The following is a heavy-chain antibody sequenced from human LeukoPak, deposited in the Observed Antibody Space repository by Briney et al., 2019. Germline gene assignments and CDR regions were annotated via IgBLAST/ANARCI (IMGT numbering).Heavy chain of an antibody. Sequence: GGSLRLSCAASGFAFGSYGMSWVRQAPGKGLEWVSIITISGDSTYYADSVKGRFTISRDNSKNMLYLQMNSLRAEDTAVYYCAKGGWFDNWGQGTLVTVSS. V-gene: IGHV3-23*01. CDR2: ITISGDST. D-gene: IGHD2-15*01. CDR3: AKGGWFDN. CDR1: GFAFGSYG. J-gene: IGHJ4*02.